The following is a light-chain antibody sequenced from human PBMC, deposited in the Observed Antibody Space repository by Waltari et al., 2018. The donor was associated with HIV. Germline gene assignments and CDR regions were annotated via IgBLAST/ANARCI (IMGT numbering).Light chain of an antibody. CDR2: ANN. V-gene: IGLV6-57*01. CDR1: RGNIASSY. J-gene: IGLJ1*01. Sequence: NFILTQHHSVSESPGKTVTISCTRSRGNIASSYVQWYQQRPGSSTTPVIYANNQRPSGVPGRFSVSIYSSSNSASLTISGLRTEDEADYYCQSHDNKIFYVFGGGTYVTVL. CDR3: QSHDNKIFYV.